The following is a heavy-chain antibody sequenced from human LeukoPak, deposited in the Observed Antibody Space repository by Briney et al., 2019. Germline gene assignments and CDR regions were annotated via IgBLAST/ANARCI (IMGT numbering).Heavy chain of an antibody. D-gene: IGHD3-22*01. CDR1: GFTVSSNY. CDR3: TTDAYYYDSSTSFYAEYFQH. J-gene: IGHJ1*01. V-gene: IGHV3-53*01. Sequence: GGSLRLSCAASGFTVSSNYMSWFRQAPGKGLEWVSVIYTGGSTYYGDSVKGRFTISRDNSKNTLYLQMNSLRIEDTAVYYCTTDAYYYDSSTSFYAEYFQHWGQGTLVTVSS. CDR2: IYTGGST.